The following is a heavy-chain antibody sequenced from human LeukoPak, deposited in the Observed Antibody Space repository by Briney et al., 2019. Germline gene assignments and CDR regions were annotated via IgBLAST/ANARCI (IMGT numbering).Heavy chain of an antibody. CDR1: GFTFSSYA. CDR2: ISGSGGST. D-gene: IGHD3-10*01. J-gene: IGHJ4*02. CDR3: AKDTPMVRGVHYFDY. V-gene: IGHV3-23*01. Sequence: GGSLRLSCAASGFTFSSYAMSWVRQAPGKGLEWVSAISGSGGSTYYADSVKGRFTISRDNSKYTLYLQMNSLRAEDTAVYYCAKDTPMVRGVHYFDYWGQGTLVTVSS.